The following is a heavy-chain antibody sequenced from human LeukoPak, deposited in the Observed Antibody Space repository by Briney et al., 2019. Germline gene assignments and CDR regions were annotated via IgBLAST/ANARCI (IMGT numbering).Heavy chain of an antibody. Sequence: PSETLSLTCTVSGGSISSYYWSWIRQPPGKGLEWIGYIYYSGSTNYNPSLKSRVTISVDTSTNQFSLKLSSVTAADTAVYYCARVPLDFWSGYPQYYFDYWGQGTLVTVSS. CDR2: IYYSGST. CDR1: GGSISSYY. V-gene: IGHV4-59*01. D-gene: IGHD3-3*01. CDR3: ARVPLDFWSGYPQYYFDY. J-gene: IGHJ4*02.